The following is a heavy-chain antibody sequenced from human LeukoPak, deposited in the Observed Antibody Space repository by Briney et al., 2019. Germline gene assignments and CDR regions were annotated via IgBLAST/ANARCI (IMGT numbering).Heavy chain of an antibody. CDR3: AKRLDVAAGTITNAFDI. Sequence: PGGSLRLSCAASGFTFSSYGMHWVRQAPGKGLEWVAFIRYDGGNKYYADSVKGRFTISRDNSKNTLYLQMNSLRAEDTAVYYCAKRLDVAAGTITNAFDIWGQGTMVTVSS. CDR1: GFTFSSYG. CDR2: IRYDGGNK. J-gene: IGHJ3*02. V-gene: IGHV3-30*02. D-gene: IGHD6-13*01.